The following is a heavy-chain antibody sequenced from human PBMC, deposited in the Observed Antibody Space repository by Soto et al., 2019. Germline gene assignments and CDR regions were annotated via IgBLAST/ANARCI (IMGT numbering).Heavy chain of an antibody. Sequence: GESLKISCKGSGYSFTSYWIGWVRQMPGKGLEWMGIIYPGDSDTRYSPSFQGQVTISADKSISTAYLQWSSLKASDTAMYYCARRQDYYDSSGYYYYYYGMDVWGQGTTVTVSS. CDR1: GYSFTSYW. J-gene: IGHJ6*02. V-gene: IGHV5-51*01. CDR3: ARRQDYYDSSGYYYYYYGMDV. D-gene: IGHD3-22*01. CDR2: IYPGDSDT.